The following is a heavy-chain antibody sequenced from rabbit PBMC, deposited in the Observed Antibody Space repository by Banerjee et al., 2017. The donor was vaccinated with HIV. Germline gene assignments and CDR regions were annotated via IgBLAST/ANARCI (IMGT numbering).Heavy chain of an antibody. D-gene: IGHD2-1*01. J-gene: IGHJ4*01. Sequence: QEQLEESGGGLVKPEGSLTLTCKASGFDLSSYYYMCWVRQAPGKGLELIACIYSNTGRTWYANWVNGRFTISRSTSLKTVSLQMSSLTAADTATYFCAREGYANSDYHNAFYLWGPGTLVTVS. CDR2: IYSNTGRT. CDR1: GFDLSSYYY. CDR3: AREGYANSDYHNAFYL. V-gene: IGHV1S43*01.